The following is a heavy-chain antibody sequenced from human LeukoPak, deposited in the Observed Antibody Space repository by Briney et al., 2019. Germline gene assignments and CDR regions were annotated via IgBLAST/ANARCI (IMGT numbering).Heavy chain of an antibody. CDR2: ISGSGGST. CDR3: ARERGRGRDSPWFDC. J-gene: IGHJ4*02. CDR1: GFTFSSYA. V-gene: IGHV3-23*01. Sequence: GGSLRLSCAASGFTFSSYAMSWVRQAPGKGLEWVSAISGSGGSTYYADSVKGRFTISRDNSKNTLDLQMTGLRAEDTAVYYCARERGRGRDSPWFDCWGQGTLVTVSS. D-gene: IGHD1-26*01.